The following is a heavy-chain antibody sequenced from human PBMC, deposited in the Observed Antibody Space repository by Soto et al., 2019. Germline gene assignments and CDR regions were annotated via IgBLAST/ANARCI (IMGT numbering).Heavy chain of an antibody. CDR1: GDSFTGYW. Sequence: ESLTIAGTGSGDSFTGYWIGWVRQMPGKGLEWMGIIYPGDSDTRYSPSFQGQVTISADKSISTAYLQWSSLKAPDTAMYYCARQYSGYQNDYWGKGPLVTVPS. CDR2: IYPGDSDT. CDR3: ARQYSGYQNDY. J-gene: IGHJ4*02. D-gene: IGHD5-12*01. V-gene: IGHV5-51*01.